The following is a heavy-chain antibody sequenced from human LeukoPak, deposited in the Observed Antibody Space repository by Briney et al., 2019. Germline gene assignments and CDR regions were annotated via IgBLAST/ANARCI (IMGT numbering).Heavy chain of an antibody. V-gene: IGHV4-39*07. J-gene: IGHJ4*02. D-gene: IGHD2/OR15-2a*01. CDR1: GGSISSSSYY. CDR3: ARENSAATRY. Sequence: SETLSLTCTVSGGSISSSSYYWGWIRQPPGKGLEWIESIYYSGSTYYNPSLKSRVTIPVDTSKNQFSLKLSSVTAADTAVYYCARENSAATRYWGQGTLVTVSS. CDR2: IYYSGST.